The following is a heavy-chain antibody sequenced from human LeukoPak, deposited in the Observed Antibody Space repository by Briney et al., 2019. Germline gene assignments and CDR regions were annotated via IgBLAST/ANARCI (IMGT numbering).Heavy chain of an antibody. CDR2: IYTSGST. D-gene: IGHD3-10*01. J-gene: IGHJ5*02. CDR1: GGSISSGSYY. V-gene: IGHV4-61*02. Sequence: SETLSLTCTVSGGSISSGSYYWSWIRQPAGKGLEWIGRIYTSGSTNYNPSLKSRVTISVDTSKNQFSLKLSSVTAADTAVYYCARQRDYGSGSEYNWFDPWGQGTLVTVSS. CDR3: ARQRDYGSGSEYNWFDP.